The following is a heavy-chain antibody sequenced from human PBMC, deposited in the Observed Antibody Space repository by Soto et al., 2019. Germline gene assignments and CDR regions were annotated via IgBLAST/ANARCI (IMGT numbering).Heavy chain of an antibody. V-gene: IGHV1-24*01. CDR3: ATLEPYYDSSGYYYV. CDR2: FDPEDGET. D-gene: IGHD3-22*01. Sequence: GASVKVSCKVSGYTLTELSMHWVRQAPGKGREWRGGFDPEDGETIYAQKFQGRVTMTEDTSTDTAYMELSSLRSEDTAVYYCATLEPYYDSSGYYYVWGQGTLVTVSS. J-gene: IGHJ4*02. CDR1: GYTLTELS.